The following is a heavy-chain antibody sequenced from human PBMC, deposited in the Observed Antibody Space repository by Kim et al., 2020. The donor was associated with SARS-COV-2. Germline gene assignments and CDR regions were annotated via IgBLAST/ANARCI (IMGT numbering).Heavy chain of an antibody. CDR1: GFTFSSYA. J-gene: IGHJ4*02. D-gene: IGHD6-19*01. CDR2: ISYDGSNK. CDR3: ARDGGSGWYGGELY. V-gene: IGHV3-30*04. Sequence: GGSLRLSCAASGFTFSSYAMHWVRQAPGKGLEWVAVISYDGSNKYYADSVKGRFTISRDNSKNTLYLQMNSLRAEDTAVYYCARDGGSGWYGGELYWGQGTLVTVSS.